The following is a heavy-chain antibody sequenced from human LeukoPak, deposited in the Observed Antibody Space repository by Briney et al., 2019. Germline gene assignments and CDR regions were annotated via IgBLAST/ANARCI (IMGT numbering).Heavy chain of an antibody. D-gene: IGHD2-2*03. CDR2: INHSGST. J-gene: IGHJ4*02. V-gene: IGHV4-34*01. CDR3: GGGAESRCLDKGSTFYF. Sequence: SETLSLTCAVYGGSFSGYYWSWIRQPPGKGLEWIGEINHSGSTNYNPSLKSRVTISVDTSKNQFSLKLSSVTAADTAVYYCGGGAESRCLDKGSTFYFLGQGTLVTVSS. CDR1: GGSFSGYY.